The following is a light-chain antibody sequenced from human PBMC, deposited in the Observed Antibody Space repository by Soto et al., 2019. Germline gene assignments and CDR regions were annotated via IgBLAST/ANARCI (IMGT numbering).Light chain of an antibody. CDR2: DAS. J-gene: IGKJ3*01. Sequence: EIVLTQSPATLSLSPGERATLSCRASQSVSNYLPCYQQKPGQAPRLLIYDASNRATGIPARFSSSGSGTDFTLIISSLEPEDFAVYYCQQRSNWPGAFGPGTKVAIK. CDR1: QSVSNY. CDR3: QQRSNWPGA. V-gene: IGKV3-11*01.